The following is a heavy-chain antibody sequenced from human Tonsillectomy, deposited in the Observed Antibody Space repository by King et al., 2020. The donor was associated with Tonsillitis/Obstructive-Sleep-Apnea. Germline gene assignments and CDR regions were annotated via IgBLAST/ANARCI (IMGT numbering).Heavy chain of an antibody. CDR3: AKDRIVAVCGTPGDGCDV. V-gene: IGHV3-9*01. CDR2: ISWNSGSI. CDR1: GFTFDDYA. Sequence: VQLVESGGGLVQPGRSLRLSCAASGFTFDDYALYWVRQAPGKGLEWVSGISWNSGSIRYADSVKGRFTISRDNAKNSLYLQMNSLRAEDTALYYCAKDRIVAVCGTPGDGCDVWGQGTMVTGSS. J-gene: IGHJ3*01. D-gene: IGHD6-13*01.